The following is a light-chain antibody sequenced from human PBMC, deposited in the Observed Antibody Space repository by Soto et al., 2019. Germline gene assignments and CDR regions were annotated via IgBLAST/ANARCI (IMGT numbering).Light chain of an antibody. CDR2: DTF. V-gene: IGKV3-11*01. CDR1: QSVNSY. CDR3: QQYNNWPPIT. J-gene: IGKJ5*01. Sequence: EIVLTQSPATLSLSPGERATLSCTASQSVNSYLAWYQHRPGQAPRLLIYDTFNRATGVPARFSGSGSGTDFTLTISSLEPEDFAVYYCQQYNNWPPITFGQGTRLEIK.